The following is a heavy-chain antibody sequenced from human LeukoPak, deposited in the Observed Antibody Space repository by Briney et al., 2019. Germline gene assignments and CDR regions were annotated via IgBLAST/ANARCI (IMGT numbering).Heavy chain of an antibody. CDR1: GFTFSSYE. J-gene: IGHJ6*02. CDR3: ARVGAFYPFYFGMDS. V-gene: IGHV3-48*03. CDR2: ISNSGNNI. Sequence: GGSLRLSCVASGFTFSSYEMNWVRQAPGKGREWVSYISNSGNNIDYADSVKGRFTISRDNTKNSQYLQMINLRAEDTSVYYCARVGAFYPFYFGMDSWGQGTTVAVAS. D-gene: IGHD3-16*01.